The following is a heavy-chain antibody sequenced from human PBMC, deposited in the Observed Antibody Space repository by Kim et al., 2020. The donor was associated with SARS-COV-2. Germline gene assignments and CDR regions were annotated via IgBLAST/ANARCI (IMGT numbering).Heavy chain of an antibody. J-gene: IGHJ4*02. Sequence: GGSLRLSCAASGFTFSSYSMNWVRQAPGKGLEWVSYISSSSTIYYADSVKGRFTISRDNAKNSLYLQMNSLRDEDTAVYYCARDRKFPLRFLEWLLEYWGQGTLVTVSS. CDR2: ISSSSTI. D-gene: IGHD3-3*01. V-gene: IGHV3-48*02. CDR3: ARDRKFPLRFLEWLLEY. CDR1: GFTFSSYS.